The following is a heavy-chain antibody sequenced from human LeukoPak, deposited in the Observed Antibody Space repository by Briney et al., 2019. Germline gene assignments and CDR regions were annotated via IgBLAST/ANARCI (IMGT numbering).Heavy chain of an antibody. V-gene: IGHV1-69*13. D-gene: IGHD4-17*01. CDR3: AREHDYGDYGGWFDP. CDR1: GGTFSSYA. J-gene: IGHJ5*02. CDR2: IIPIFGTA. Sequence: SVKVSCKASGGTFSSYAISWVRQAPGQGLEWMGGIIPIFGTANYAQKFQGRVTITADESTSTAYMELSSLRSEDTAVYYCAREHDYGDYGGWFDPWGQGTLVTVSS.